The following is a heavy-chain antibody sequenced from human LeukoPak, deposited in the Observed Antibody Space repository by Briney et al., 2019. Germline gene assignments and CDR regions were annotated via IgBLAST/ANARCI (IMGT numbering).Heavy chain of an antibody. CDR1: GYTFTSYD. J-gene: IGHJ4*02. Sequence: ASVKVSCRASGYTFTSYDINWVRQATGQGLEWMGWMNPNSGNTGYAQKFQGRVTMTRNTSISTAYMELSSLRSEDTAVYYCARDSEDTTMGPGYWGQGTLVTVSS. CDR2: MNPNSGNT. CDR3: ARDSEDTTMGPGY. V-gene: IGHV1-8*01. D-gene: IGHD5-18*01.